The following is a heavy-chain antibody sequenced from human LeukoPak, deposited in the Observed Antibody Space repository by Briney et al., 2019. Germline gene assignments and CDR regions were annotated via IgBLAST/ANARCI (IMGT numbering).Heavy chain of an antibody. CDR2: SSSNGGST. V-gene: IGHV3-64D*06. Sequence: PGGSLRLSCSASGFTFSSYAMHWVRQAPGKGLEYLSASSSNGGSTYYADSVKGRFTISRDNSKNTLYLQMSSLRAEDTAVYYCVKVGLLWFGESSWAFDIWGQGTMVTVSS. D-gene: IGHD3-10*01. CDR1: GFTFSSYA. J-gene: IGHJ3*02. CDR3: VKVGLLWFGESSWAFDI.